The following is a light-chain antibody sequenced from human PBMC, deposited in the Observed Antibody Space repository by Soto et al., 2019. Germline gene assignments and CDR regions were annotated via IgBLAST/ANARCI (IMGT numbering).Light chain of an antibody. CDR1: QDISNY. CDR2: DAS. V-gene: IGKV1-33*01. Sequence: DIQMTQSPSSLSASVGDRVTITCQASQDISNYLNWYQQKPGKAPKFLIYDASNLETGVPSRFSGSGSGTELTLTISGLQPDDFATYFCQQYKSYAPTFGQGTKVEIK. CDR3: QQYKSYAPT. J-gene: IGKJ1*01.